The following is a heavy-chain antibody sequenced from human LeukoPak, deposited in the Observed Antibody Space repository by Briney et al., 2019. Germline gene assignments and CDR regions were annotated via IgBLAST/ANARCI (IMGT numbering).Heavy chain of an antibody. J-gene: IGHJ6*03. Sequence: SETLSLTCTVSGGSISSSSYYWGWIRQPPGNGLEWIGSIYYSGSTYYNPSLKSRVTISVDTSKNQFSLKLSSVTAADTAVYYCARHRDPYYGSGSYYYYYYMDVWGKGTTVTISS. CDR2: IYYSGST. CDR1: GGSISSSSYY. V-gene: IGHV4-39*01. D-gene: IGHD3-10*01. CDR3: ARHRDPYYGSGSYYYYYYMDV.